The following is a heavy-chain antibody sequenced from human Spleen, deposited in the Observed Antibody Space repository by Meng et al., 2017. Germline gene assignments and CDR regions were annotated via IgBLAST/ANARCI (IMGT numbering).Heavy chain of an antibody. CDR2: IYYSGST. Sequence: QVQLQQWGAGLLKPSETLSLTFVVSGGSFSDYYWSWIRQHPGKGLEWIGYIYYSGSTYYNPSLKSRVTISVDTSKNQFSLKLSSVTAADTAVYYCARQDTAMVKYYFDYWGQGTLVTVSS. CDR1: GGSFSDYY. CDR3: ARQDTAMVKYYFDY. J-gene: IGHJ4*02. D-gene: IGHD5-18*01. V-gene: IGHV4-31*11.